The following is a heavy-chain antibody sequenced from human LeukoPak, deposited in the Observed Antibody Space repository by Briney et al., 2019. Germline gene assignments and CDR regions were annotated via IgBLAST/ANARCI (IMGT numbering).Heavy chain of an antibody. D-gene: IGHD3-22*01. CDR1: GGSFSGYY. V-gene: IGHV4-34*01. J-gene: IGHJ4*02. Sequence: SETLSLTCAVYGGSFSGYYWSWIRQPPGKGLEWIGEINHSGSTNYNPSLKSRVTVSVDTSKNQFSLKLSSVTAADTAVYYCARGPPRSSGYKFWGQGTLVTVSS. CDR3: ARGPPRSSGYKF. CDR2: INHSGST.